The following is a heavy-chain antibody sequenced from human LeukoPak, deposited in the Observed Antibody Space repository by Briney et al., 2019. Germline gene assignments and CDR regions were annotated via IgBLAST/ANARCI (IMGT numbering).Heavy chain of an antibody. CDR1: GGSISSGGYS. CDR3: ASARDYYDSSGYWGYYYGMDV. V-gene: IGHV4-30-2*01. D-gene: IGHD3-22*01. Sequence: SGTLSLTCAVSGGSISSGGYSWSWIRQPPGKGLEWIGYIYHSGSTYYNPSLKSRVTISVDRSKNQFSLKLSSVTAADTAVYYCASARDYYDSSGYWGYYYGMDVWGQGTTVTVSS. J-gene: IGHJ6*02. CDR2: IYHSGST.